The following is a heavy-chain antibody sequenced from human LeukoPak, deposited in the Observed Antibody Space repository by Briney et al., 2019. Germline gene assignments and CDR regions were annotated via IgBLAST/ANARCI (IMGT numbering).Heavy chain of an antibody. J-gene: IGHJ4*02. D-gene: IGHD3-10*01. CDR1: GFTFSSYG. V-gene: IGHV3-23*01. Sequence: PGGSLRLSCAASGFTFSSYGMHWVHQAPGKGLEWVSAISTDAGETHYADSVKGRFTISRDNSKNTVSLQMSSLRAEDTALYYCAKGSGNGYGSGPFDYWGQGTLVTVSS. CDR2: ISTDAGET. CDR3: AKGSGNGYGSGPFDY.